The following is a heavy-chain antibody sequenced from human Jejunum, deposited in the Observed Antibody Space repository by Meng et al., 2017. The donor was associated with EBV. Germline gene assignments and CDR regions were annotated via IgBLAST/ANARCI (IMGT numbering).Heavy chain of an antibody. CDR1: GYTFHMHA. J-gene: IGHJ4*02. CDR2: INTKTGNP. V-gene: IGHV7-4-1*02. CDR3: VRGRLGFEYFLGVDY. Sequence: QVQLVQSGSELREPGASVKIHCNTSGYTFHMHAMNWVRQTPGQGFEWMGWINTKTGNPVYAQDFTGRFVFSLDTSVSTAYLQISGLTTEDTAIYYCVRGRLGFEYFLGVDYWGLGTLVTVAS. D-gene: IGHD3-9*01.